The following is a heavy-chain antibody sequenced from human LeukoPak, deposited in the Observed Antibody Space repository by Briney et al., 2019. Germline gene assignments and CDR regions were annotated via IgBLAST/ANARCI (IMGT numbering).Heavy chain of an antibody. D-gene: IGHD3-3*01. J-gene: IGHJ5*02. CDR1: GFTFSSYA. Sequence: GGSMRLSCAASGFTFSSYAMSWVRQAPGKGLEWVSAISGSGGSTYYADSVKGRFTISRDNSKNTLYLQMNSRRAEDTAVYYCAKDSRITIVGVVKRAQNWFDPWGQGTLVTVSS. V-gene: IGHV3-23*01. CDR2: ISGSGGST. CDR3: AKDSRITIVGVVKRAQNWFDP.